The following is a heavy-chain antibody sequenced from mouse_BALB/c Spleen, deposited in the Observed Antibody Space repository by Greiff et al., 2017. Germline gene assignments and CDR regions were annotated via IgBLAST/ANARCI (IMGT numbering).Heavy chain of an antibody. Sequence: VQRVESGPGLVAPSQSLSITCTVSGFSLTSYGVHWVRQPPGKGLEWLGVIWAGGSTNYNSALMSRLSISKDNSKSQVFLKMNSLQTDDTAMYYCARDRGGYGNMDYWGQGTSVTVSS. CDR3: ARDRGGYGNMDY. CDR2: IWAGGST. J-gene: IGHJ4*01. CDR1: GFSLTSYG. V-gene: IGHV2-9*02. D-gene: IGHD2-1*01.